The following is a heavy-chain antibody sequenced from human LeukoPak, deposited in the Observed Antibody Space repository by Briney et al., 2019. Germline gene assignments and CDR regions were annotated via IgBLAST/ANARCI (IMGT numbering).Heavy chain of an antibody. D-gene: IGHD3-9*01. Sequence: PSETLSLTCTVSGYSISSGYYWSWIRQPPGKGLEWIGEINHSGSTNYNPSLKSRVTISVDTSKNQFSLKLSSVTAADTAVYYCARKGLYYDIFPADFDYWGQGTLVTVSS. J-gene: IGHJ4*02. CDR1: GYSISSGYY. V-gene: IGHV4-38-2*02. CDR2: INHSGST. CDR3: ARKGLYYDIFPADFDY.